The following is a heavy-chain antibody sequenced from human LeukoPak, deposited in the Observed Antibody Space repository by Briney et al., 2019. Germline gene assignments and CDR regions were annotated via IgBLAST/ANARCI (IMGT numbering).Heavy chain of an antibody. CDR2: IYPGDSDT. CDR3: AREAHSSGWSDLVDY. Sequence: GESLKISCKGSGYSFTSYWIGWVRQMPGKGLEWMGIIYPGDSDTRYSPSFQGQVTISADKSISTAYLQWSSLKASDTAMYYCAREAHSSGWSDLVDYWGQGTLVTVSS. CDR1: GYSFTSYW. D-gene: IGHD6-19*01. V-gene: IGHV5-51*01. J-gene: IGHJ4*02.